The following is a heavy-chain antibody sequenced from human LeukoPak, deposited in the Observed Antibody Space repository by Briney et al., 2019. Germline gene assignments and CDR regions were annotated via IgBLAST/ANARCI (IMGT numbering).Heavy chain of an antibody. Sequence: PGGSLRLSCAASGFSFSNYGFHWVRQAPGKVLDWVSAISYDGKNIHYADSVKGRFTVSRDNSRNTVYLQMNSLRAEDTAVYYCAKGDKWELLGAFDIWGQGTMVTVSS. J-gene: IGHJ3*02. V-gene: IGHV3-30*02. CDR3: AKGDKWELLGAFDI. CDR2: ISYDGKNI. D-gene: IGHD1-26*01. CDR1: GFSFSNYG.